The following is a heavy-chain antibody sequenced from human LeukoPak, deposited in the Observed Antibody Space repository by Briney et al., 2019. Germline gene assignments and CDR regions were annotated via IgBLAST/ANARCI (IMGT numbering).Heavy chain of an antibody. Sequence: TGGSLRLSCAASGFTFSSYGMHWVRQAPGKGLEWVAVISYDGSNKYYADSVKGRFTISRDNSKNTLYLQMNSLRAEDTAVYYCAISPADADKKNYDSSGYYYRVDYWGQGTLVTVSS. D-gene: IGHD3-22*01. J-gene: IGHJ4*02. CDR2: ISYDGSNK. CDR3: AISPADADKKNYDSSGYYYRVDY. CDR1: GFTFSSYG. V-gene: IGHV3-30*03.